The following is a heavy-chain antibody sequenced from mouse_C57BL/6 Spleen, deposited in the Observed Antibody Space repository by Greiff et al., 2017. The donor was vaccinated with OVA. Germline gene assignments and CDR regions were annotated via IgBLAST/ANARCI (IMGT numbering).Heavy chain of an antibody. Sequence: QVQLKQPGAELVMPGASVKLSCKASGYTFTSYWMHWVKQRPGQGLEWIGEIDPSDSYTNYNQKFKGKSTLTVDKSSSTAYMQLSSLTSEDSAVYYCARGPDGSSYGWYFDVWGTGTTVTVSS. CDR1: GYTFTSYW. J-gene: IGHJ1*03. CDR2: IDPSDSYT. V-gene: IGHV1-69*01. CDR3: ARGPDGSSYGWYFDV. D-gene: IGHD1-1*01.